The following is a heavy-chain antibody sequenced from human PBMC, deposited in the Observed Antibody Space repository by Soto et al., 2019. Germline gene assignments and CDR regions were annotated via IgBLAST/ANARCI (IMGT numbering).Heavy chain of an antibody. D-gene: IGHD3-9*01. CDR3: AKEPNYDILTGYYRGDYCDLLAV. V-gene: IGHV3-23*01. CDR2: ISGSGGST. J-gene: IGHJ6*02. Sequence: GGSVRLSCAASGFTFSSYAMSWVRQAPGKGLEWVSAISGSGGSTYYADSVKGRFTISRDNSKNTLYLQMNSLRAEDTAVYYCAKEPNYDILTGYYRGDYCDLLAVWGQGSTVIGSS. CDR1: GFTFSSYA.